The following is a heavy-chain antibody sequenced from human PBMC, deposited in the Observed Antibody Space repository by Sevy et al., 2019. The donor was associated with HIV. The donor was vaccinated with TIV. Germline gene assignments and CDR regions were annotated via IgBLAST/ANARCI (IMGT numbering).Heavy chain of an antibody. CDR3: ARDPHPRSVAAYFDY. Sequence: GGSLRLSCAASGFTFSSYAMHWVRQAPGKGLEWVTLIWYDGNNKYYTDSVKGRFTISRDNSKNTLYLQMNSLRAEDTAVYDCARDPHPRSVAAYFDYWGQGTLVTVSS. J-gene: IGHJ4*02. V-gene: IGHV3-33*01. D-gene: IGHD1-26*01. CDR2: IWYDGNNK. CDR1: GFTFSSYA.